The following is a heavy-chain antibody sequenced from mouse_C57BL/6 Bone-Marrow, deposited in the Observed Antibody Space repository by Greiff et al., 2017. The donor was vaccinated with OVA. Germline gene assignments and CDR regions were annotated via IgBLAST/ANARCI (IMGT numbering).Heavy chain of an antibody. CDR1: GYTFTDYN. V-gene: IGHV1-22*01. D-gene: IGHD2-1*01. CDR3: ARLLYYGNYYAMDY. Sequence: VQLQQSGPELVKPGASVKMSCKASGYTFTDYNMHWVKQSHGKRLEWIGYINPNNGGTSYNQKFKGKAKLTVNKSSSTAYMELRSLTSEDSAVYYCARLLYYGNYYAMDYWGQGTSVTVSS. CDR2: INPNNGGT. J-gene: IGHJ4*01.